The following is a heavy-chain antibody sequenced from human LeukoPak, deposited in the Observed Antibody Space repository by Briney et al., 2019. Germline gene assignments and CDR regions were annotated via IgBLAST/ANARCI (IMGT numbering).Heavy chain of an antibody. J-gene: IGHJ4*02. V-gene: IGHV3-9*01. D-gene: IGHD3-3*01. CDR1: GFTFDDYA. CDR3: AKAYDFWSGHFDY. CDR2: ISWNSGSI. Sequence: GGSLRVSCAASGFTFDDYAMHWVRQAPGKGLEWVSGISWNSGSIGYADSVKGRFTISRDNAKNSLYLQMNSLRAEDTALYYCAKAYDFWSGHFDYWGQGTLVTVSS.